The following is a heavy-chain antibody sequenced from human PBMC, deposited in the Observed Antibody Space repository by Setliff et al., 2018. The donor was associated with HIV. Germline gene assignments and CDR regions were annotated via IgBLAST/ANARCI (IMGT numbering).Heavy chain of an antibody. CDR2: INHSGST. D-gene: IGHD1-26*01. Sequence: SETLSLTCAVYGGSFSGYYWSWIRQPPGKGLEWIGEINHSGSTNYNPSLKSRVTISVDTSKNQFSLKLSSVTAADTAVYYCARVNCGSYYYMDVWGKGTTVTVSS. CDR3: ARVNCGSYYYMDV. J-gene: IGHJ6*03. V-gene: IGHV4-34*01. CDR1: GGSFSGYY.